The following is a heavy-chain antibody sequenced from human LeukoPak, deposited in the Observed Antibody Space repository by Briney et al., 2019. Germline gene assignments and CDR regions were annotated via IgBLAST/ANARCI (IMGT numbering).Heavy chain of an antibody. CDR1: GESFSGLF. CDR2: INHSGST. J-gene: IGHJ4*02. CDR3: ARETIFGVVITPPNYFDY. V-gene: IGHV4-34*01. D-gene: IGHD3-3*01. Sequence: SETLSLTCAVYGESFSGLFWSWVRQPPGKGLEWIGEINHSGSTNYNPYLKSRVTMSVDTSKNQFSLKLSSVTAADTAVYYCARETIFGVVITPPNYFDYWGQGTLVTVSS.